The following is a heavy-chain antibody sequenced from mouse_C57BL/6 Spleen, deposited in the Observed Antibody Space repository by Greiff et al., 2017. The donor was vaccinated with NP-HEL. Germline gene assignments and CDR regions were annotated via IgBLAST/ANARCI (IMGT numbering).Heavy chain of an antibody. CDR3: ERERTDCYYRGDYFDY. Sequence: EVMLVESGGGLVKPGGSLKLSCAASGFTFSSYAMSWVRQTPEKRLEWVATISDGGSYTYYPHNVKGRFTISRANANNNLYLKMSHLTSENTAMYYCERERTDCYYRGDYFDYWGQGTTLTVSS. CDR2: ISDGGSYT. J-gene: IGHJ2*01. V-gene: IGHV5-4*01. D-gene: IGHD2-3*01. CDR1: GFTFSSYA.